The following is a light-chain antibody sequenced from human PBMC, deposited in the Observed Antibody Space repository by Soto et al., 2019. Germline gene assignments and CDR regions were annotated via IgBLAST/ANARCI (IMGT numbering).Light chain of an antibody. V-gene: IGLV2-11*01. Sequence: QSALTQPRSVSGSPGQSVTISCTGTSSDVGGYNYVSWYQQHPDKAPKFMIYDVNNRPSGVPDRFSGSKSGNTASLTISGLQAEDEGDYYCCSCAGSYTWVFGGGTKLTVL. CDR1: SSDVGGYNY. CDR3: CSCAGSYTWV. J-gene: IGLJ3*02. CDR2: DVN.